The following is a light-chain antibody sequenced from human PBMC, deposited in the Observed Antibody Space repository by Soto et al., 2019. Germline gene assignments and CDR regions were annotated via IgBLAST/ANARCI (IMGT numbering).Light chain of an antibody. V-gene: IGLV1-40*01. CDR2: AND. CDR1: SSNIGAGFD. J-gene: IGLJ2*01. Sequence: QPVLTQPPSVSGAPGQRLTISCAGTSSNIGAGFDVHWYQQLPGTAPKLLIYANDDRPSGVPVRFSGSTSGTSASLAITGLQAEDAADYYCQSYDNSLLAYVFGGGTKVTVL. CDR3: QSYDNSLLAYV.